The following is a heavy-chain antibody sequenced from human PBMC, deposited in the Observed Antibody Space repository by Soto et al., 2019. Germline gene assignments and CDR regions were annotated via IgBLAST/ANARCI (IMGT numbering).Heavy chain of an antibody. CDR3: ARGVAVAGTKGDFFDY. D-gene: IGHD6-19*01. Sequence: QVQLVESGGGVVQPGRSLRLSCAASGFTFSGYGMHWVRQAPGKGLEWVADIWYDGSNKYYADSVKGRLTISRDNSKNTLYLQMNSLGAEDTAVYYCARGVAVAGTKGDFFDYWGQGTLVTVSS. CDR1: GFTFSGYG. CDR2: IWYDGSNK. J-gene: IGHJ4*02. V-gene: IGHV3-33*01.